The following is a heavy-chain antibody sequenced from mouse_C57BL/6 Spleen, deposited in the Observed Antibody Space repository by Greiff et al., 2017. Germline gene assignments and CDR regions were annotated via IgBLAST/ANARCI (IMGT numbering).Heavy chain of an antibody. J-gene: IGHJ4*01. Sequence: EVQLQQSGAELVRPGASVKLSCTASGFNIKDDYMHWVKQRPEQGLEWIGWIDPENGDTEYASKFPGKATITADTSSKTAYLQLSSLTSEDTAVYYCTTNQSYYGNYDYYAMDYWGQGTSVTVSS. D-gene: IGHD2-1*01. CDR1: GFNIKDDY. V-gene: IGHV14-4*01. CDR3: TTNQSYYGNYDYYAMDY. CDR2: IDPENGDT.